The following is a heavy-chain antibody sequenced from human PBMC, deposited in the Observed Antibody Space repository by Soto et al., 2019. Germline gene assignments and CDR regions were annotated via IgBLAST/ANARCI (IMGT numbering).Heavy chain of an antibody. CDR3: ARVGAISYYFDY. V-gene: IGHV4-30-2*01. D-gene: IGHD1-26*01. CDR2: IYHSGST. J-gene: IGHJ4*02. CDR1: GGSISSGGYS. Sequence: SVTLSLTCAVSGGSISSGGYSWSWIRQPPGKGLEWIGYIYHSGSTYYNPSLKSRVTISVDRSKNQFSLKLSSVTAADTAVYYCARVGAISYYFDYWGQGTLVTVSS.